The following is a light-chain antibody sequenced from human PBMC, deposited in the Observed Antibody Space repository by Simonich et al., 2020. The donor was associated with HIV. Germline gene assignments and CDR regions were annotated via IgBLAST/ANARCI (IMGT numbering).Light chain of an antibody. Sequence: DIQMTQSPSSLSASVGDRVTITGRASQSITSYLNWYQQKPGKAPKLLTYAASSLQSGVPSRFSGSGSGTDFTLTISSLQPEDFATYYCQQSYSTLYTFGQGTKLEIK. V-gene: IGKV1-39*01. J-gene: IGKJ2*01. CDR3: QQSYSTLYT. CDR2: AAS. CDR1: QSITSY.